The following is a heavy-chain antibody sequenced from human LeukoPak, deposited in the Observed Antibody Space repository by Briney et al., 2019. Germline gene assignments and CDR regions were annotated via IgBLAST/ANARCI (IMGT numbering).Heavy chain of an antibody. J-gene: IGHJ2*01. Sequence: SETLSLTCTVSGGSISSSSYYWGWIRQPPGKGLEWIGSIYYSGSTYYNPSLKSRVTISVDTSKNQFSLKLSSVTAADTAVYYCARHTRRYFDWLTSNWYFDLWGRGTLVTVSS. CDR3: ARHTRRYFDWLTSNWYFDL. V-gene: IGHV4-39*01. CDR2: IYYSGST. D-gene: IGHD3-9*01. CDR1: GGSISSSSYY.